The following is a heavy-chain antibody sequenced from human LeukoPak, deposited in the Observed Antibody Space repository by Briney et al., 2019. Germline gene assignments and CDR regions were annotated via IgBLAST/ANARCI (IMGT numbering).Heavy chain of an antibody. D-gene: IGHD4-17*01. CDR1: GGSFSGYY. CDR2: INNSGSS. V-gene: IGHV4-34*01. CDR3: ARREDGDYYFQH. J-gene: IGHJ1*01. Sequence: PSETLSLTCAVYGGSFSGYYWSWIRQPPGKGLEWIGEINNSGSSNYNPSLKRRVTISVDTSKKQFSLKLSSVTAADTAVYYCARREDGDYYFQHWGQGTLVTVSS.